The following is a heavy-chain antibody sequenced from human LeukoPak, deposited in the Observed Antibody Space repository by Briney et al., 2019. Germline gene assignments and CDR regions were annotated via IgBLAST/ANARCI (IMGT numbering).Heavy chain of an antibody. CDR1: GGSISSSSYS. CDR2: IYYSGST. Sequence: SETLSLTCTVSGGSISSSSYSWGWIRQPPGKGLEWIGSIYYSGSTYYNPSLKSRVTISVDTSKNQFSLKLSSVTAADTAVYYCARERYAVATINFDYWGQGTLVTVSS. D-gene: IGHD5-12*01. J-gene: IGHJ4*02. CDR3: ARERYAVATINFDY. V-gene: IGHV4-39*07.